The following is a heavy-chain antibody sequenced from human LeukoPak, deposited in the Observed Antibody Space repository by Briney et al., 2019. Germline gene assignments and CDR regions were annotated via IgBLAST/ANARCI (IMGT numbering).Heavy chain of an antibody. J-gene: IGHJ4*02. CDR2: ISSSGSTI. D-gene: IGHD5-18*01. CDR3: ARMDTAMVTVGY. CDR1: GFTSSDYY. Sequence: GGSLRLSCAASGFTSSDYYMSWIRQAPGKGLEWVSYISSSGSTIYYADSVKGRFTISRDNAKNSLYLQMNSLRAEETAVYYCARMDTAMVTVGYWGQGTLVTVSS. V-gene: IGHV3-11*04.